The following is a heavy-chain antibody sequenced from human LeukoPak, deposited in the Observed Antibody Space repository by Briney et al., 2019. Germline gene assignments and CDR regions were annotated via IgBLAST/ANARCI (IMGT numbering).Heavy chain of an antibody. CDR3: ARGGSYSSWFDP. CDR2: INAGNGNT. D-gene: IGHD1-26*01. J-gene: IGHJ5*02. Sequence: ASVRVSCKASGYTFTSYAMHWVRQAPGQRREWMGWINAGNGNTKYSQKFQGRVTITRDTSASTAYMELSSLRSEDTTVYYCARGGSYSSWFDPWGQGTLVTVSS. CDR1: GYTFTSYA. V-gene: IGHV1-3*01.